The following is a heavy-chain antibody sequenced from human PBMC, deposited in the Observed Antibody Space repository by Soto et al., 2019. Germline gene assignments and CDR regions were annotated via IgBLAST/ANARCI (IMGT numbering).Heavy chain of an antibody. CDR2: IYYSGST. CDR1: GGSISSGGYY. CDR3: ARCRNAMVRGVTNWLEP. D-gene: IGHD3-10*01. J-gene: IGHJ5*02. V-gene: IGHV4-31*03. Sequence: SETLSLTCTVSGGSISSGGYYWSWIRPHPGKGLEWIGYIYYSGSTYYNPSLKSRVTISVDTSKNQFSLKLSYVTAADTAVYYCARCRNAMVRGVTNWLEPWYQEAL.